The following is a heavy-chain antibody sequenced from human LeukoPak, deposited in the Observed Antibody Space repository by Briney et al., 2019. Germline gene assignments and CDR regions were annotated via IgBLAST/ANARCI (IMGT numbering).Heavy chain of an antibody. D-gene: IGHD5-18*01. Sequence: SETLSLTCTVSGGSISSYYWSWIRQPPGKGLEWIGYIYYSGSTNYNPSPKSRVTISVDTSKNQFSLKLSSVTAADTAVYYCARGTAFYYYYGMDVWGQGTTVTVSS. J-gene: IGHJ6*02. V-gene: IGHV4-59*01. CDR1: GGSISSYY. CDR3: ARGTAFYYYYGMDV. CDR2: IYYSGST.